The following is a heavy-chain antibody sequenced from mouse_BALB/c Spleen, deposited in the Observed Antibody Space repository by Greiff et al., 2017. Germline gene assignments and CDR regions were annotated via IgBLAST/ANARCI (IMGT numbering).Heavy chain of an antibody. D-gene: IGHD1-1*01. Sequence: LQQPGSELVRPGASVKLSCKASGYTFTSYWMHWVKQRHGQGLEWIGNIYPGSGSTNYDEKFKSKGTLTVDTSSSTAYMHLSSLTSEDSAVYYCTRWGYGSSYEDYAMDYWGQGTSVTVSS. J-gene: IGHJ4*01. CDR1: GYTFTSYW. V-gene: IGHV1S22*01. CDR3: TRWGYGSSYEDYAMDY. CDR2: IYPGSGST.